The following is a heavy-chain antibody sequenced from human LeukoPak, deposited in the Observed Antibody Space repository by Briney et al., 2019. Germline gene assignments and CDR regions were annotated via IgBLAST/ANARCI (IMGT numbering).Heavy chain of an antibody. CDR2: IYHSGST. CDR3: AELGITGTTKRGAFDI. V-gene: IGHV4-38-2*01. Sequence: SETLSLTCAVSGYSISSGYDWGWIRPPPGKGLEWIGSIYHSGSTYYNPPLKSRVTISVDTSKNQFSLKLSSVTAADTAVYYCAELGITGTTKRGAFDIWGQGTMVTVSS. CDR1: GYSISSGYD. D-gene: IGHD1-7*01. J-gene: IGHJ3*02.